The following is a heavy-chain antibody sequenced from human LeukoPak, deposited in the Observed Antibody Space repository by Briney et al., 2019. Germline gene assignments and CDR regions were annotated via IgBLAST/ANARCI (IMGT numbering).Heavy chain of an antibody. CDR2: ISGSGYST. D-gene: IGHD4-11*01. J-gene: IGHJ4*02. CDR3: AKGHDYSNYFDY. CDR1: GFTFSSYA. V-gene: IGHV3-23*01. Sequence: PGGSLRLSCAASGFTFSSYAMSWVRQAPGKGLEWVSAISGSGYSTYFADSVKGRFTISRDNSKNTLHLQMNSLRAEDTAVYYCAKGHDYSNYFDYWGQGTLVTVSS.